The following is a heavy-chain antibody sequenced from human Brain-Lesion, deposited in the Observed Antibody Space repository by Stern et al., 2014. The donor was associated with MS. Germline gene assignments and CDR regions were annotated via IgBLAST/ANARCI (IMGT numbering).Heavy chain of an antibody. CDR2: VSYDGSNK. Sequence: VQLVESGGGVVQPGRPLRLSCVASGLTFGSCAMHWVRQAPGKGLEWGAGVSYDGSNKYYADSVKGRFTISRDNSQNTLYMQMSSLRPEDTAVYYCAKDRQYLTYFFDHWGQGSLVTVSS. J-gene: IGHJ5*02. CDR1: GLTFGSCA. CDR3: AKDRQYLTYFFDH. D-gene: IGHD2/OR15-2a*01. V-gene: IGHV3-30*18.